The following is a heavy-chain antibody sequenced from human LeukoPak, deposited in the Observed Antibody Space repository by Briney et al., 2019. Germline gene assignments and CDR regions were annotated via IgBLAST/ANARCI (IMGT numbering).Heavy chain of an antibody. D-gene: IGHD3-10*01. Sequence: SETLSLTCTVSGGSISSSSYYWGWIRQPPGKGLEWIGTIYYSGSTYHNPSLKSRVTVSVDTSTNQFSLKLSSVTAADTAVYCCARENTMIRGAFDAFDIWGQGTMVTVSS. V-gene: IGHV4-39*07. CDR2: IYYSGST. CDR3: ARENTMIRGAFDAFDI. J-gene: IGHJ3*02. CDR1: GGSISSSSYY.